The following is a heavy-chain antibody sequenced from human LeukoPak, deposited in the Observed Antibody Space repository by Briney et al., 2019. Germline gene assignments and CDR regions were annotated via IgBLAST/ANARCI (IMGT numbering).Heavy chain of an antibody. CDR3: ARGRVRGNTYYYDSSGYPSFAFDI. CDR2: IYYSGST. J-gene: IGHJ3*02. CDR1: GCSISSYY. Sequence: PSETLSRTCTVSGCSISSYYWIWLRQPPGKGLVGLGYIYYSGSTNYNPSLKSRVTISVDTSKNQFSLKLSSVTAADTAVYYCARGRVRGNTYYYDSSGYPSFAFDIWGQGTMVTVSS. D-gene: IGHD3-22*01. V-gene: IGHV4-59*01.